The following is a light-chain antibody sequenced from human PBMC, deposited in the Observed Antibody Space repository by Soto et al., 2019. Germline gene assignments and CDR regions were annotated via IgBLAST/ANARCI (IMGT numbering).Light chain of an antibody. Sequence: QSVLTQPASVSGSPGQSITISCAGTSNDIGGYNYVSWYQHHPGKAPKLLIYDVNMRPSGVSDRFSGSRSGNTASLAISGLQADDEADYYCTSYTPISIVLFCGGTKLTVL. CDR2: DVN. CDR1: SNDIGGYNY. J-gene: IGLJ2*01. V-gene: IGLV2-14*03. CDR3: TSYTPISIVL.